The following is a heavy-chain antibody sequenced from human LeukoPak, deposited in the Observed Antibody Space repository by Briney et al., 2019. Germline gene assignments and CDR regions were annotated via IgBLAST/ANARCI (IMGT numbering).Heavy chain of an antibody. CDR1: GGSISMYY. Sequence: SETLSLTCSVSGGSISMYYWSWIRQSPGKGLEWIGYIFYSGSTNYNPSLKSRVTISLDTSKKQFSLKLSSVTAADTAVYYCARSDTFGGVIAFDAFDIWGQGTMVTVSS. CDR3: ARSDTFGGVIAFDAFDI. V-gene: IGHV4-59*01. CDR2: IFYSGST. D-gene: IGHD3-16*02. J-gene: IGHJ3*02.